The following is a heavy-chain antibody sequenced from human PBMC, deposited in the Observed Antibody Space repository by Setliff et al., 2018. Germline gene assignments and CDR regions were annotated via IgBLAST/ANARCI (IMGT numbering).Heavy chain of an antibody. Sequence: ASVKVSCKTSGYTFINYGLSWMRQAPGQGLEWMGWISGYNGNTDYAQNLQGRVTMTIDTFAETAYMELRSLTSDDMAVYYCARGYCDGIGCPAPLYYFDSWGQGTLVTVSS. CDR2: ISGYNGNT. D-gene: IGHD2-21*01. CDR3: ARGYCDGIGCPAPLYYFDS. CDR1: GYTFINYG. J-gene: IGHJ4*02. V-gene: IGHV1-18*03.